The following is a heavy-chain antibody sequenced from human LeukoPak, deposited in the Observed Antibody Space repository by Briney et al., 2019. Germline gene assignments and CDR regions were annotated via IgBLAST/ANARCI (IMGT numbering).Heavy chain of an antibody. CDR1: GFTFSSYS. Sequence: PGGSLRLYCAASGFTFSSYSMNWVRRAQGKGLEWVSYIGSSVSTRYYADSVKGRFTISRDNGKHPLYLQMNSLRAEYTAVYYCAREGSDFWSGYSKGYFDYWGRGTLVTVSS. CDR3: AREGSDFWSGYSKGYFDY. J-gene: IGHJ4*02. V-gene: IGHV3-48*01. CDR2: IGSSVSTR. D-gene: IGHD3-3*01.